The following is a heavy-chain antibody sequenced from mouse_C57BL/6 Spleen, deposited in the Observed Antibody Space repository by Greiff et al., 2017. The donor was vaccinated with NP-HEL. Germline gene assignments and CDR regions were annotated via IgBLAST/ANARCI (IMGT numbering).Heavy chain of an antibody. CDR2: ISDGGSYT. CDR3: ARDREGLDY. Sequence: EVKVVESGGGLVKPGGSLKLSCAASGFTFSSYAMSWVRQTPEKRLEWVATISDGGSYTYYPDNVKGRFTISRDNAKNNLYLQMSHLKSEDTAMYSCARDREGLDYWGQGTTLTVSS. V-gene: IGHV5-4*01. D-gene: IGHD3-1*01. CDR1: GFTFSSYA. J-gene: IGHJ2*01.